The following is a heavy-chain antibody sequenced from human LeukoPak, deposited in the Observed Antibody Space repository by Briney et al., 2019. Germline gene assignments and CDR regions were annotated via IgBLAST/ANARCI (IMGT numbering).Heavy chain of an antibody. CDR3: ARVGGSYYKADAFDI. Sequence: ASVKVSCKASGGTFTSYAISWVRQAPGQGLEWMGWISAYNGNTNYAQKLQGRVTMTTDTSTSTAYMELRSLRSDDTAVYYCARVGGSYYKADAFDIWGQGTMVTVSS. V-gene: IGHV1-18*01. CDR1: GGTFTSYA. CDR2: ISAYNGNT. J-gene: IGHJ3*02. D-gene: IGHD1-26*01.